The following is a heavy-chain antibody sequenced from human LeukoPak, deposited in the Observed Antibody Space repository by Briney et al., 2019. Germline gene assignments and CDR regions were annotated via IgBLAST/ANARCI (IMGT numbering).Heavy chain of an antibody. CDR3: ARGSYFDY. V-gene: IGHV3-30*03. CDR2: ISYDGSNK. J-gene: IGHJ4*02. CDR1: AFTFSSYG. Sequence: PGRSLRLSCAASAFTFSSYGMHWVRQAPGKGLEWVAVISYDGSNKYYADSVKGRFTISRDNSKNTLHLQMNSLRAEDTAVYYCARGSYFDYWGQGTLVTVSS.